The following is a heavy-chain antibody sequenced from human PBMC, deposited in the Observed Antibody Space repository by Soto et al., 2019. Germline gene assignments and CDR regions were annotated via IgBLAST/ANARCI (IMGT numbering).Heavy chain of an antibody. V-gene: IGHV4-34*01. D-gene: IGHD1-1*01. Sequence: PSETLSLTCAVYGGSFSGYYWSWIRQPPGKGLEWIGEINHSGSTNYNPSLKSRVTISVDTSKNQFSLKLSSVTAADTAVYYCARGLKEEGPTTTARIDYWGQGTLVTVSS. CDR2: INHSGST. CDR3: ARGLKEEGPTTTARIDY. J-gene: IGHJ4*02. CDR1: GGSFSGYY.